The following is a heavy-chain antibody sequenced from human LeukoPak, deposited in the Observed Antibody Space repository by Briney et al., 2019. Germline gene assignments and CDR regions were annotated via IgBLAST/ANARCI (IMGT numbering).Heavy chain of an antibody. J-gene: IGHJ4*02. V-gene: IGHV4-38-2*02. CDR1: GYSITSGYF. CDR3: ARGKSKFDY. Sequence: SETLSLTCTVSGYSITSGYFWDWIRQPPGKGLEWVGTIYQSGSTFYNPSLKSRVTISRDTSKNQFSLKLNSVTAGDTAVYYCARGKSKFDYWGQGTLVTVSS. CDR2: IYQSGST.